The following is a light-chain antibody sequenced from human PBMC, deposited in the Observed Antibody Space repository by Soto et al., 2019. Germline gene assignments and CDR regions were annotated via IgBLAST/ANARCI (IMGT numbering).Light chain of an antibody. CDR2: GAS. Sequence: HWTLTPRYRSASGRDGDLISCLAGQAVNTRIAWYQQRTGAAPTRLVYGASTMFTVVTPRSTGGGGGASFTPSISSLQPEDFALCYCRQPPTWPVTFGQGTRLEIK. J-gene: IGKJ5*01. V-gene: IGKV1-9*01. CDR3: RQPPTWPVT. CDR1: QAVNTR.